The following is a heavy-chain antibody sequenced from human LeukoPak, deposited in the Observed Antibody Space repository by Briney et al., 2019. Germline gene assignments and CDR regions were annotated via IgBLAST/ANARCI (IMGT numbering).Heavy chain of an antibody. CDR1: GFTFSDYY. CDR3: ARDGTMIVVPYPKAFDI. CDR2: ISSSGSTI. D-gene: IGHD3-22*01. J-gene: IGHJ3*02. Sequence: GGSLRLSCAASGFTFSDYYMSWIRQAPGKGLEWVSYISSSGSTIYYADSVKGRFTISRDNAKNSLYLQMNSLRAEDTAVYYCARDGTMIVVPYPKAFDIWGQGTMVTVSS. V-gene: IGHV3-11*01.